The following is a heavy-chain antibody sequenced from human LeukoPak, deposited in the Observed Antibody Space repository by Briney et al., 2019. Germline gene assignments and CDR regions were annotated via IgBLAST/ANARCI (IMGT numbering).Heavy chain of an antibody. CDR1: GFTFSSYS. V-gene: IGHV3-21*01. CDR3: ARVRGGTRRIAAAKTYGMDV. D-gene: IGHD6-13*01. J-gene: IGHJ6*02. CDR2: ISSSSSYI. Sequence: PGGSLRLSCAASGFTFSSYSMNWVRQAPGKGLEWVSSISSSSSYIYYADSVKGRFTISRDNAKNSLYLQMNSLRAEDTAVYYCARVRGGTRRIAAAKTYGMDVWGQGTTVTVSS.